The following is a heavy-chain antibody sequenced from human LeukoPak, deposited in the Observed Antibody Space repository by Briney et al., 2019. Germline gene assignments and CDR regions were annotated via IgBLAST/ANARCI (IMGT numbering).Heavy chain of an antibody. CDR3: ARDSQEEGATNDY. CDR2: INPNSGGT. Sequence: ASVKVSCKASGYTFTGYYMHWVRQAPGQGLEWMGWINPNSGGTNYAQKFQGRVTMTRDTSISTAYMELSSLRSEDTAVYYCARDSQEEGATNDYWGQGTLVTVSS. V-gene: IGHV1-2*02. CDR1: GYTFTGYY. D-gene: IGHD1-26*01. J-gene: IGHJ4*02.